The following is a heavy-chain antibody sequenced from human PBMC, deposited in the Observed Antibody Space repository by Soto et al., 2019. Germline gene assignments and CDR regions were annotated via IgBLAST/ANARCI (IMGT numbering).Heavy chain of an antibody. J-gene: IGHJ6*02. D-gene: IGHD3-10*01. CDR1: GLTLSRFA. Sequence: QVQRVESGGGVVQPGRYLRLSCAASGLTLSRFAMHWVRQAPGKGLERVAVLGDDGSNKDYADSVKGRFTISRDNSNNTLNLQMSSMRPEDTAVYYCARDPVNYYGSWTYRMDVWGQGTTVTVSS. CDR3: ARDPVNYYGSWTYRMDV. V-gene: IGHV3-30-3*01. CDR2: LGDDGSNK.